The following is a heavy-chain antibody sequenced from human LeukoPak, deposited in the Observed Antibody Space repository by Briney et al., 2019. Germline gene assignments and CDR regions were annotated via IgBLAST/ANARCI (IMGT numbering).Heavy chain of an antibody. CDR1: GYTFTSYD. D-gene: IGHD2-2*01. V-gene: IGHV1-8*01. CDR2: MNPNSGNT. J-gene: IGHJ6*02. Sequence: ASVKVPCKASGYTFTSYDINWVRQATGQGLEWMGWMNPNSGNTGYAQKFQGRVTMTRNTSISTAYMELSSLRSEDTAVYYCARGLGRLPAALYYGMDVWGQGTTVTVSS. CDR3: ARGLGRLPAALYYGMDV.